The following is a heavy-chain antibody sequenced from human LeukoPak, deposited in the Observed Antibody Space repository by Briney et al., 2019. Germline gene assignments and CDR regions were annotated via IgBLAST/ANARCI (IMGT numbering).Heavy chain of an antibody. Sequence: GGSLRLSCAASGFTFSSYAMHWVRQAPGKGLEWVAVISYDGSNKYYADSVKGRFTISRDNSKNTLYLQMNSLRAEDTAVYYCAREGRAGIDAFDIWGQGTMVTVSS. CDR3: AREGRAGIDAFDI. V-gene: IGHV3-30-3*01. CDR2: ISYDGSNK. D-gene: IGHD6-13*01. J-gene: IGHJ3*02. CDR1: GFTFSSYA.